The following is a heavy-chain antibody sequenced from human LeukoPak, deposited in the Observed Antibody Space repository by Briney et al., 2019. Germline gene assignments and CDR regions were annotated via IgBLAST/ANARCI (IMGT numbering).Heavy chain of an antibody. J-gene: IGHJ4*02. CDR2: IYSAGST. Sequence: GGSLRLSCAASGFTVSDNYMSWVRQAPGKGLEWVSLIYSAGSTYYADSVKGRFTISRDNSKNTLYLQMNSLRAEDTAVYYCARAVGSNWNYIYYFDCWGQGTLVTVSS. V-gene: IGHV3-53*01. CDR3: ARAVGSNWNYIYYFDC. D-gene: IGHD1-7*01. CDR1: GFTVSDNY.